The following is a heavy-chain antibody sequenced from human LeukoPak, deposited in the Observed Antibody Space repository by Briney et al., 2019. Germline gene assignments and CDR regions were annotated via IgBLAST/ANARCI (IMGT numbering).Heavy chain of an antibody. D-gene: IGHD6-19*01. CDR1: GGSFRGYY. CDR2: INHSGST. J-gene: IGHJ4*02. V-gene: IGHV4-34*01. CDR3: ARVGYSSSFDY. Sequence: SETLSLTCAVYGGSFRGYYWSWIRQPPGKGLEWIGEINHSGSTNYNPSLKSRVTISVDTSKNQFSLKLSSVTAADTAVYYCARVGYSSSFDYWGQGTLVTVSS.